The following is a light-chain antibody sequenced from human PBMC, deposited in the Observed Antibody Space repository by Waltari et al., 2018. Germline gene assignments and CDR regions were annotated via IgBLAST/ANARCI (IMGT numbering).Light chain of an antibody. CDR2: RND. CDR1: SSNVGSNY. CDR3: AAWDDSLRAKFV. J-gene: IGLJ1*01. Sequence: QSVLTQPPSASGTPGQRVTISCSGSSSNVGSNYVYWYPQLPGTAPKLLIYRNDPRPSGVPGRFSASKCGTLASLASSGLRSEDEADYYCAAWDDSLRAKFVFGTGTKVTVL. V-gene: IGLV1-47*01.